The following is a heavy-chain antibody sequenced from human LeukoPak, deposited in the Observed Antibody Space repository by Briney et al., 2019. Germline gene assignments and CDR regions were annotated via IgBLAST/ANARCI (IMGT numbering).Heavy chain of an antibody. CDR2: ISSSSSTI. V-gene: IGHV3-48*04. CDR1: GVTFSSDS. CDR3: ARGTGYSSKAFDI. J-gene: IGHJ3*02. D-gene: IGHD6-13*01. Sequence: PGGTLRLSCAASGVTFSSDSTNCGRQAPGEGLGWGSYISSSSSTIYYADSVKGRFTISRDNAKNSLYLQMNSLRAEDTAVYYCARGTGYSSKAFDIWGQGTMVTVSS.